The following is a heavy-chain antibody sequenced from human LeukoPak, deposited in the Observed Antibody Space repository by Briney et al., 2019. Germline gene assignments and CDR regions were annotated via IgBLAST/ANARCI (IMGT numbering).Heavy chain of an antibody. J-gene: IGHJ4*02. D-gene: IGHD6-19*01. CDR1: GFTFSSYA. CDR2: ISYDGSNK. CDR3: ARDGRVAGLGDYFDY. Sequence: GGSLRLSCAASGFTFSSYAMHWVRQAPGKGLEWVAVISYDGSNKYYADSVKGRFTISRDNSKNTLYLQMNSLRAEDTAVYYCARDGRVAGLGDYFDYWGQGTLVTVSS. V-gene: IGHV3-30-3*01.